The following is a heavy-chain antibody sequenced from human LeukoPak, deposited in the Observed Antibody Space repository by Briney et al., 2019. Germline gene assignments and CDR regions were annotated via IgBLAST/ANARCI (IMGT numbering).Heavy chain of an antibody. CDR2: ISKTSSHI. D-gene: IGHD2-2*01. CDR3: ARHMQTVPDYYYGMDV. V-gene: IGHV3-21*01. Sequence: AGGSLRLSCAVSGFTFSSYAMSWVRRAPGKGLEWVSSISKTSSHIYYADSVKGRFTISRDNAKNSMYLQMNSLRVEDTAVYYCARHMQTVPDYYYGMDVWGQGTTVTVSS. CDR1: GFTFSSYA. J-gene: IGHJ6*02.